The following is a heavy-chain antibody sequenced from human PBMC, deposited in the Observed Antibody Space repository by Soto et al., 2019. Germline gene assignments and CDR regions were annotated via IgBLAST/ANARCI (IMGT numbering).Heavy chain of an antibody. J-gene: IGHJ4*02. CDR3: AVSLLTTVSPDY. Sequence: ASVKVSCKASGYTFTSYYMHWVRQAPGQGLEWMGWINPNSGGTNYAQKFQGWVTMTRDTSISTAYMELSRLRSDDTAVYYCAVSLLTTVSPDYWGQGTLVTVSS. CDR1: GYTFTSYY. CDR2: INPNSGGT. V-gene: IGHV1-2*04. D-gene: IGHD4-17*01.